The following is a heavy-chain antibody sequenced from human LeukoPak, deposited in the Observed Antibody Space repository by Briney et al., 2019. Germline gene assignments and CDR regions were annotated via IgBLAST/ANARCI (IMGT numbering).Heavy chain of an antibody. Sequence: GGSLRLSCAASGFTFSSYGMSWVRQAPGKGLEWVSVIYSGGSTYYADSVKGRFTISRDNSKNTLYLQMNSLRAEDTAVYYCARGMTTFALDYWGQGTLVTVSS. CDR3: ARGMTTFALDY. J-gene: IGHJ4*02. V-gene: IGHV3-53*01. CDR2: IYSGGST. CDR1: GFTFSSYG. D-gene: IGHD3-16*01.